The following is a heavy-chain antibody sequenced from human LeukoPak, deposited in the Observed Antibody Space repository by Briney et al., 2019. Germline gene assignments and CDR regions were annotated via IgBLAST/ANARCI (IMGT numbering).Heavy chain of an antibody. J-gene: IGHJ4*02. Sequence: ASVKVSCKASGYTFTGYYMHWVRQAPGQGLEWMGWINPNSGGTNYAQKFQGRVTMTRDTSISTAYMELSRLRSDDTAVYYRARVVAAYDGRSFDYWGQGTLVTVSS. CDR2: INPNSGGT. CDR3: ARVVAAYDGRSFDY. V-gene: IGHV1-2*02. D-gene: IGHD2-15*01. CDR1: GYTFTGYY.